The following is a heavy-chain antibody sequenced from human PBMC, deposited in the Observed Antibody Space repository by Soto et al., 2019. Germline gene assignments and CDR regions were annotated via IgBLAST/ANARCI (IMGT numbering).Heavy chain of an antibody. CDR2: ISWDGGST. D-gene: IGHD2-15*01. V-gene: IGHV3-43*01. CDR3: AKVILRHPDSALYGIVS. CDR1: GFTFYDYT. Sequence: GGSPRLSCAASGFTFYDYTMHWFRQAPGKGLEWVSLISWDGGSTYYADSVKGRFTISRDNSKNSLYLQMNSLRTEDTALYYCAKVILRHPDSALYGIVSWRQGPPVSV. J-gene: IGHJ6*02.